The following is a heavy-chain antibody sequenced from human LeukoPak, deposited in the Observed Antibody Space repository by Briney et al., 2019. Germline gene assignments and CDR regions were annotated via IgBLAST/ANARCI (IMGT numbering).Heavy chain of an antibody. CDR1: GYTLTELS. Sequence: GALVKVSCKVSGYTLTELSMHWVRRAPGKGLEWMGGFDPEDGETIYAQKFQGRVTMTEDTSTDTAYMELSSLRSEDTAVYYCATSHSYDYVWGSYRIFDYWGQGTLVTVSS. J-gene: IGHJ4*02. V-gene: IGHV1-24*01. CDR3: ATSHSYDYVWGSYRIFDY. D-gene: IGHD3-16*02. CDR2: FDPEDGET.